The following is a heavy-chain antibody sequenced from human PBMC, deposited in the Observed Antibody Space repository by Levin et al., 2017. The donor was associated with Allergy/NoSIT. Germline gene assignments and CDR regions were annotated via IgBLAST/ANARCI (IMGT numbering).Heavy chain of an antibody. CDR3: ARQGVLYSGYDYGPFDY. CDR1: GGSISSSSYY. Sequence: SETLSLTCTVSGGSISSSSYYWGWIRQPPGKGLEWIGSIYYSGSTYYNPSLKSRVTISVDTSKNQFSLKLSSVTAADTAVYYCARQGVLYSGYDYGPFDYWGQGTLVTVSS. V-gene: IGHV4-39*01. J-gene: IGHJ4*02. D-gene: IGHD5-12*01. CDR2: IYYSGST.